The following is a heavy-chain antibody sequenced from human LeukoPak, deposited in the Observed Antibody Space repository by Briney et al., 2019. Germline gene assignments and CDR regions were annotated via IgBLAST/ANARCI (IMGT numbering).Heavy chain of an antibody. Sequence: ASVKVSCKASGYTFTNYGINWVRQAPGQGLEWMGRINPDSGGTNYAQKFQGRVTMTRDTSISTAYMELSSLRSDDTAVYYCAKSGCGGTSCYQPYNRFDPWGQGSLVTVSS. J-gene: IGHJ5*02. CDR3: AKSGCGGTSCYQPYNRFDP. CDR1: GYTFTNYG. CDR2: INPDSGGT. D-gene: IGHD2-2*01. V-gene: IGHV1-2*06.